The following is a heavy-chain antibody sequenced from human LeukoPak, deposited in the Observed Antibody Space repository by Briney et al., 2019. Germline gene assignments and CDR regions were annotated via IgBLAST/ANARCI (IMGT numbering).Heavy chain of an antibody. J-gene: IGHJ5*02. CDR1: GGTFTSYA. CDR2: IIPIFGTA. D-gene: IGHD2-2*01. V-gene: IGHV1-69*05. Sequence: SVKVSCKASGGTFTSYAISWVRQAPGQGLEWMGGIIPIFGTANYAQKFQGRVTITTDESTSTAYMELSSLRSEDTAVYYCAGSYCSSTSCYPPYNWFDPWGQGTLVTVSS. CDR3: AGSYCSSTSCYPPYNWFDP.